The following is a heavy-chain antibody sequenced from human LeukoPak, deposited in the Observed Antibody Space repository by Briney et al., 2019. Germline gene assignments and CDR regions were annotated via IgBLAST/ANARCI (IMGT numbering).Heavy chain of an antibody. CDR2: FDPEDGET. Sequence: GASVKVSCKVSGYTLTELSMHWVRQAPGKGLEWMGGFDPEDGETIYAQKFQGRVTMTEDTSTDTAYMELSSLRSEDTAVYYCATLYDSSGYLAFDIWGQGTMVTVSP. CDR1: GYTLTELS. V-gene: IGHV1-24*01. J-gene: IGHJ3*02. D-gene: IGHD3-22*01. CDR3: ATLYDSSGYLAFDI.